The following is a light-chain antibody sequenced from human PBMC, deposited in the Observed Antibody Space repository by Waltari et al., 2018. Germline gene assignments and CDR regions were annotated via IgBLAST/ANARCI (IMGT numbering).Light chain of an antibody. J-gene: IGLJ3*02. CDR3: QSYDTSLTVV. CDR2: GST. V-gene: IGLV1-40*01. Sequence: QSVLTQPPSVSGAPGQTVTISCTGSGPNIGAGSDVHWYQQVPRAAPKLLIYGSTSRPLGVPDRFFGSTSGTSASLAITGLQAEDEAVYYCQSYDTSLTVVFGGGTKLTVL. CDR1: GPNIGAGSD.